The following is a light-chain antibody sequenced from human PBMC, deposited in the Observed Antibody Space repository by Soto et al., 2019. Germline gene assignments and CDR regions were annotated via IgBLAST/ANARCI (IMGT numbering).Light chain of an antibody. V-gene: IGKV3-20*01. CDR2: GVS. Sequence: EIVLTQSPGTLSLSPGERATLSCRASQSVSSNYLAWYQQKPGQAPRLLIYGVSSRATGILDRFSGSGSGTDFTLTISRLEPEDFAVYYCQHYSYSRYFSFGPGTKVEIK. CDR3: QHYSYSRYFS. CDR1: QSVSSNY. J-gene: IGKJ3*01.